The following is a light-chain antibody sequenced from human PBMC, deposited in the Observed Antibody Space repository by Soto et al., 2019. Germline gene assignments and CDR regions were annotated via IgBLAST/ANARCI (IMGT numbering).Light chain of an antibody. CDR1: QRVDRS. J-gene: IGKJ4*01. Sequence: EIVMTQSPATLSVSPGERVTLSCRASQRVDRSLAWYQQKAGQAPRLLIYGASTRATGTPVRFSGSGSGTEFSLTISSLQSEDFVVYYCQQYEKWPLTFGGGTNVDIK. CDR2: GAS. V-gene: IGKV3-15*01. CDR3: QQYEKWPLT.